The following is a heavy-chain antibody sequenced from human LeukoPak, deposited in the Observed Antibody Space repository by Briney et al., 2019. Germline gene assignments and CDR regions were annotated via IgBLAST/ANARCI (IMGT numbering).Heavy chain of an antibody. J-gene: IGHJ6*02. CDR1: GFTFSSFG. D-gene: IGHD5-12*01. V-gene: IGHV3-30*18. CDR2: ISYDGSNT. CDR3: AKDDGYDINYYYYGMDV. Sequence: PGGSLRLSCAASGFTFSSFGMHWVRHAPGKGPEGVAVISYDGSNTYYADSVKGRFTISRDNSKNTLYLQMNSLRAEDTAVYYCAKDDGYDINYYYYGMDVWGQGTTVTVSS.